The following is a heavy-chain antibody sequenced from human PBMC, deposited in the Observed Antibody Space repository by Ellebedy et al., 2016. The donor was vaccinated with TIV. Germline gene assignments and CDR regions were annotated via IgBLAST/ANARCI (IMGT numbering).Heavy chain of an antibody. Sequence: MPSETLSLTCTVSGGSISSGDYYWSWIRQPPGKGLEWIGYIYYSGSTYYNPSLKSRVTISVDTSKNQFSLKLSSVTAADTAVYYCARSARHGWFDPWGQGTLVTVSS. CDR1: GGSISSGDYY. V-gene: IGHV4-30-4*02. CDR3: ARSARHGWFDP. D-gene: IGHD5-18*01. J-gene: IGHJ5*02. CDR2: IYYSGST.